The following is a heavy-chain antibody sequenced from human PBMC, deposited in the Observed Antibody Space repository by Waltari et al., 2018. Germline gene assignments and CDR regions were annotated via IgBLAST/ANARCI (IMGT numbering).Heavy chain of an antibody. D-gene: IGHD3-22*01. J-gene: IGHJ6*03. CDR2: IYYRGST. CDR1: GGSISSYY. Sequence: QVQLQESGPGLVKPSETLSLTCTVSGGSISSYYWSWIRQPPGKGLEWIGYIYYRGSTNYNPYLKSRVTISVDTSKNQFSLKLSSVTAADTAVYYCARREISGSLTGYYYYMDVWGKGTTVTVSS. CDR3: ARREISGSLTGYYYYMDV. V-gene: IGHV4-59*01.